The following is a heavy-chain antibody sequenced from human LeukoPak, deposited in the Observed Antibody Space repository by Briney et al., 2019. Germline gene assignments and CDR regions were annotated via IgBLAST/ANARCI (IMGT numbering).Heavy chain of an antibody. CDR1: GFTFSSYS. V-gene: IGHV3-21*01. CDR2: ISSGSSYI. CDR3: ARDRTSSGWYYFDY. D-gene: IGHD6-19*01. J-gene: IGHJ4*02. Sequence: GGSLRLSCAASGFTFSSYSMNWVRQAPGKGLEWVSSISSGSSYIYYADSVKGRFTISRDNAKNSLYLQMNSLRAEDTAVYYCARDRTSSGWYYFDYWGQGTLVTVSS.